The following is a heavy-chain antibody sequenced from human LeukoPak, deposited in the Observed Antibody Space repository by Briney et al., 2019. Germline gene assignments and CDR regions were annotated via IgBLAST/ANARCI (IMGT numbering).Heavy chain of an antibody. Sequence: GGSLRLSCAASGFTFSDYYMSWIRQAPGKGLEWVSYISSSGSTIYYADSVKGRFTVSRDNAKNSLYLQMNSLRAEDTAVYYCARVYCSSTSCPIEGYYYYYYMDVWGKGTTVTVSS. CDR3: ARVYCSSTSCPIEGYYYYYYMDV. D-gene: IGHD2-2*01. CDR2: ISSSGSTI. J-gene: IGHJ6*03. CDR1: GFTFSDYY. V-gene: IGHV3-11*01.